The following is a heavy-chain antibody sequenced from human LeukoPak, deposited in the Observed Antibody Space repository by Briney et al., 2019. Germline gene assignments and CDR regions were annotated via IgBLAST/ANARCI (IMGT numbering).Heavy chain of an antibody. CDR2: INPNSGGT. CDR1: GYTFTGYY. V-gene: IGHV1-2*02. D-gene: IGHD4-17*01. J-gene: IGHJ3*02. CDR3: ARLGKGDYGDFLDRYAFDI. Sequence: GASVKVSCKASGYTFTGYYMHWVRQAPGQGLEWMGWINPNSGGTNYAQKFQGRVTMTRDTSISTAYMELSRLRSDDTAVYYCARLGKGDYGDFLDRYAFDIWGQGTMVTVSS.